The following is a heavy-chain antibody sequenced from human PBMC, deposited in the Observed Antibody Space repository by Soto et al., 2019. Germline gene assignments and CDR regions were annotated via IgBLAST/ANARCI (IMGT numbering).Heavy chain of an antibody. D-gene: IGHD6-25*01. J-gene: IGHJ5*02. V-gene: IGHV4-31*03. CDR3: ARAHSGYNWFDP. CDR2: IYYSGST. CDR1: GGSISSGGYY. Sequence: SETLSLTCTVSGGSISSGGYYWSWIRQHPGKGLEWIGYIYYSGSTYYNPSLKSRVTISVDTSKNQFSLKLSSVTAADTAVYYCARAHSGYNWFDPWGQGTLVTVSS.